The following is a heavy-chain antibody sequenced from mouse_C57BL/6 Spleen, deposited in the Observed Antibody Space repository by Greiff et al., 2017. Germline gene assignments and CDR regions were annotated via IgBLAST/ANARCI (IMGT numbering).Heavy chain of an antibody. J-gene: IGHJ4*01. CDR1: GYTFTSYW. CDR3: ARYGDGYPYYYAMDY. CDR2: IYPGSGST. D-gene: IGHD2-3*01. V-gene: IGHV1-55*01. Sequence: VQLQQPGAELVKPGASVKMSCKASGYTFTSYWITWVKQRPGQGLEWIGDIYPGSGSTNYNEKFKSKATLTVDTSSSTAYMQLSSLTSEDSAVYYCARYGDGYPYYYAMDYWGQGTSVTVSS.